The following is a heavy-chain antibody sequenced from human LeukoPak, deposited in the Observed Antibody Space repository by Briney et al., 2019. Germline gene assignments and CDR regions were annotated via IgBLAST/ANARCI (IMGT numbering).Heavy chain of an antibody. CDR2: IKSKSDGWTT. Sequence: GGSLRLSCAASGFSFSRAWMSWVRQAPGKGLEWVGRIKSKSDGWTTDYAAPVKDRFTISRDDSKNTLFLQVNSLKIEDTAVYYCTTVTLRPVGLWGQGTLVTVSS. V-gene: IGHV3-15*05. CDR3: TTVTLRPVGL. D-gene: IGHD3-10*01. J-gene: IGHJ4*02. CDR1: GFSFSRAW.